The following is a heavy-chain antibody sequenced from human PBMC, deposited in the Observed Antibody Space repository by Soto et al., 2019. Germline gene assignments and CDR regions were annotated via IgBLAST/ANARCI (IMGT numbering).Heavy chain of an antibody. D-gene: IGHD1-20*01. J-gene: IGHJ6*03. CDR2: ITSDGSNT. CDR1: GFTFSSYW. Sequence: EVQLVESGGGLVQPGGSLRLSCAASGFTFSSYWMHWVRQAPGKGLVWVSRITSDGSNTAYADSVKGRFTISRDNAKNTLYLQMNSLRAEDTAVYYCAREYKGYYHQYMHVWGKGTTVTVSS. V-gene: IGHV3-74*01. CDR3: AREYKGYYHQYMHV.